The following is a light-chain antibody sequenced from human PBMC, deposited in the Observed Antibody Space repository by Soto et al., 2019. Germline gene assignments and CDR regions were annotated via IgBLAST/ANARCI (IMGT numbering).Light chain of an antibody. V-gene: IGLV4-69*01. J-gene: IGLJ7*01. CDR3: QTWGTHAV. Sequence: QLVLTQSPSASASLRASVKLTCTLSSGHSSYAIAWHQQQPEKGPRYLMKLNSDGSHSKGDGIPDRFSGSSSGAERYLTISSLQSEDEADYYCQTWGTHAVFGGGTQLTVL. CDR2: LNSDGSH. CDR1: SGHSSYA.